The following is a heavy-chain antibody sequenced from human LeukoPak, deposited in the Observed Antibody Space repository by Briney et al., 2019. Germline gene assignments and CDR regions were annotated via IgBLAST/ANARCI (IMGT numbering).Heavy chain of an antibody. Sequence: SETLSLTCTVSGGSISSSSYYWGWIRQPPGKGLEWIGSIYYSGSTYYNPSLKSRVTISVDTSKNQFSLKLSSVTAADAAVYYCARVQPHRDYYYMDVWGKGTTVTVSS. CDR3: ARVQPHRDYYYMDV. CDR2: IYYSGST. CDR1: GGSISSSSYY. V-gene: IGHV4-39*07. D-gene: IGHD3-10*01. J-gene: IGHJ6*03.